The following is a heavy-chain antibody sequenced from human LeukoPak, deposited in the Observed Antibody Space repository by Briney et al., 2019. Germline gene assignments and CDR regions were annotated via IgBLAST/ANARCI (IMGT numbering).Heavy chain of an antibody. Sequence: SETLSLTCAVYGGSFSGYYWSWIRQPPGKGLEWIGEINHSGSTNYNPSLKSRVTISVDTSKNQFSLKLSSATAADTAVYYCARPAAGRGDYYFDCWGQGTLVTVSS. CDR1: GGSFSGYY. CDR2: INHSGST. CDR3: ARPAAGRGDYYFDC. D-gene: IGHD6-13*01. J-gene: IGHJ4*02. V-gene: IGHV4-34*01.